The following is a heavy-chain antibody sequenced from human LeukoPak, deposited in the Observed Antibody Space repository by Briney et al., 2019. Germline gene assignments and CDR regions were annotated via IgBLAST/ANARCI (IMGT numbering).Heavy chain of an antibody. V-gene: IGHV1-24*01. J-gene: IGHJ4*02. CDR2: FDPEDGET. Sequence: ASVKVSCKVSGYTLTELSMHWVRQAPGKGLEWMXGFDPEDGETIYAQKFQGRVTMTEDTSTDTAYMDLSSLRSEDTAFYYCAAPAVADRYYFDYWGQGTLVTVSS. CDR1: GYTLTELS. D-gene: IGHD6-19*01. CDR3: AAPAVADRYYFDY.